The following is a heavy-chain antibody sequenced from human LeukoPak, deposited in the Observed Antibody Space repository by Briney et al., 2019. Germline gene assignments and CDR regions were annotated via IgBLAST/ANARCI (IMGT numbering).Heavy chain of an antibody. V-gene: IGHV1-69*05. CDR2: IIPIFGTA. Sequence: SLKVSCKASGGTFSSYAISWVRQAPGQGLEWVGGIIPIFGTANYAQTFQGRVTITTDESTSTAYRELSSLRSEDTGVYYCARSRFLEWVLFGVYWGQGTLVTVSS. D-gene: IGHD3-3*01. J-gene: IGHJ4*02. CDR3: ARSRFLEWVLFGVY. CDR1: GGTFSSYA.